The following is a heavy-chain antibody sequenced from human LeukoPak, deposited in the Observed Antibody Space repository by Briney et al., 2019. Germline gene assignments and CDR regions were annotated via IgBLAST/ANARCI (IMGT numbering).Heavy chain of an antibody. Sequence: PGGSLRLSCVVSGFTFSNYWMSWVRQAPGKGLEWVATIRQDGSDKYFLDSVRGRFTISRDNAENSLYLQVNSLRGEDTAVYYCARDKGFGGSSFDYWGQGTLVTVSS. CDR3: ARDKGFGGSSFDY. V-gene: IGHV3-7*01. J-gene: IGHJ4*02. D-gene: IGHD3-10*01. CDR1: GFTFSNYW. CDR2: IRQDGSDK.